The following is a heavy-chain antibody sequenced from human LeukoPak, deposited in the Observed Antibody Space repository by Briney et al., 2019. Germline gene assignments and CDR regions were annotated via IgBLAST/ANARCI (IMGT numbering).Heavy chain of an antibody. Sequence: GGSLRLSCAASGFTFSSYSIHWVRQAPGKGLEWVAAISYDGSKKYADSVKGRFTISRDNSKNTLYLQMNSLRAEDTAVYYCARGIRIAVAGNIDYWGQGTLVTVSS. CDR3: ARGIRIAVAGNIDY. J-gene: IGHJ4*02. D-gene: IGHD6-19*01. CDR1: GFTFSSYS. V-gene: IGHV3-30*04. CDR2: ISYDGSK.